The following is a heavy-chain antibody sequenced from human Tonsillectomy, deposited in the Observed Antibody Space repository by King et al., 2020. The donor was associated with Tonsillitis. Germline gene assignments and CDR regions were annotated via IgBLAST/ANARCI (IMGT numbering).Heavy chain of an antibody. J-gene: IGHJ4*02. D-gene: IGHD3-16*01. CDR2: ISSSGTYI. V-gene: IGHV3-21*01. Sequence: VQLVESGGDLVKPGGSLRLSCAASGFTFRSYSMNWVRQAPGKGLEWVSSISSSGTYIYYADSVKGRFAASRDNAKNSLHLQMNSLRVEDTAVYYCVRVGDVSMSGSYAYWGQGTLVTVSS. CDR1: GFTFRSYS. CDR3: VRVGDVSMSGSYAY.